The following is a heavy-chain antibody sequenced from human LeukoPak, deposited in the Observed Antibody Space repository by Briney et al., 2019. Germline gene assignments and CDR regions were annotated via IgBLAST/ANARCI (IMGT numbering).Heavy chain of an antibody. D-gene: IGHD2-21*02. CDR3: ARGAYCGGDCYQNWFDF. V-gene: IGHV3-66*01. J-gene: IGHJ5*01. CDR1: GFTVSNNY. CDR2: IYSGGST. Sequence: GGSLRLSCAASGFTVSNNYMTWVRQAPGKGLEWVSVIYSGGSTYYADSVKGRFIISRDNSKNTLYLQMNSLRAEDTAVYYCARGAYCGGDCYQNWFDFWGQGTLVTVSS.